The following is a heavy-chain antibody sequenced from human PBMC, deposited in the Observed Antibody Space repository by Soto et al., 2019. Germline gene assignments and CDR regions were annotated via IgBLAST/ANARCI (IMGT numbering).Heavy chain of an antibody. Sequence: QVQLVQSGAEVKKPGASVKVSCKASGYTFTSYYMHWVRQAPGQGLEWMGIINPSGGSTSYAQKFQGRVTMTRDTSTSTVYMELSSLRSEDTAVYYCARVGYLAARTDLVAFDIWGQGTMVTVSS. J-gene: IGHJ3*02. CDR1: GYTFTSYY. V-gene: IGHV1-46*01. CDR3: ARVGYLAARTDLVAFDI. CDR2: INPSGGST. D-gene: IGHD6-6*01.